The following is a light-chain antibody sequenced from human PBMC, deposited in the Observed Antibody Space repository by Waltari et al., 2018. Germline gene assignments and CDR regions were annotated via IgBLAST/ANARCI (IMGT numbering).Light chain of an antibody. V-gene: IGLV1-44*01. CDR3: AGWDDSLNGPV. Sequence: QPVLSQPPFAYAPPGQLVSIPCSGSLSNIKSNTGTWYRQLRGPAPKLLTHGDKQRPAGAPDRFSGSKSGPSASLAISGLQSADEADYYCAGWDDSLNGPVFGGGTKLTVL. CDR1: LSNIKSNT. J-gene: IGLJ3*02. CDR2: GDK.